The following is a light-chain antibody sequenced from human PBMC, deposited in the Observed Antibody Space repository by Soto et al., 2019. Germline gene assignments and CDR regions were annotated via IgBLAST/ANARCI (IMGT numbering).Light chain of an antibody. CDR1: QTFSRY. CDR2: DAS. V-gene: IGKV1-5*01. J-gene: IGKJ1*01. CDR3: QQYDM. Sequence: DIQMTQSPSTLSASVGGRVTITCRASQTFSRYLAWYQQKPGQAPRLLIYDASNLESGVPSRFSGSGSGTEFTLTITSLQPEDFATYYCQQYDMFGPGTKVDSK.